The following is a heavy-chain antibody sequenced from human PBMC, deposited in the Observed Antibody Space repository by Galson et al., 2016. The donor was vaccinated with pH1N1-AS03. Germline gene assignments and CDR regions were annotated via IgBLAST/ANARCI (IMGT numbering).Heavy chain of an antibody. J-gene: IGHJ4*02. CDR1: GFTFSTYA. CDR3: AKYTIDWYEDY. D-gene: IGHD6-19*01. V-gene: IGHV3-23*01. Sequence: SLRLSCAVSGFTFSTYAMTWVRQAPGRGLEWVSSISSTGSNTFYADSVMGRFTISRDNSKNTLYLQMNSLRAKDTAVFYCAKYTIDWYEDYWGQGTLVTVSS. CDR2: ISSTGSNT.